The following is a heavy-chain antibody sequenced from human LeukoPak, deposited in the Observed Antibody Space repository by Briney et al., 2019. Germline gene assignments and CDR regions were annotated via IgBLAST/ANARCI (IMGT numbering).Heavy chain of an antibody. V-gene: IGHV3-30-3*01. CDR1: GFTFSGYA. Sequence: PGRSLRLSCAASGFTFSGYAMHWVRQAPGKGLEWVAVISYDGSNEYYADSVKGRFTIPRDNSKNTLYLQMNSLSVEDTAVYYCARVGYYASGPFSYFDYWGQGTLVTVSS. D-gene: IGHD3-10*01. CDR3: ARVGYYASGPFSYFDY. CDR2: ISYDGSNE. J-gene: IGHJ4*02.